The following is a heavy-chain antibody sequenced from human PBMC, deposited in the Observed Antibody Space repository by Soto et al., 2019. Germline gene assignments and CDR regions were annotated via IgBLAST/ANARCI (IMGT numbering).Heavy chain of an antibody. V-gene: IGHV3-30-3*01. J-gene: IGHJ6*02. CDR1: GFSFSTYA. CDR2: ISYDGDHK. CDR3: AKDLDGMDV. Sequence: PGGSLRLSCAASGFSFSTYAMHWVRQTPGKGLEWVAVISYDGDHKYYTDSVKGRFTISRDNSKNTLYLQMNSLRAEDTAVYYCAKDLDGMDVWGQGTTVTVSS.